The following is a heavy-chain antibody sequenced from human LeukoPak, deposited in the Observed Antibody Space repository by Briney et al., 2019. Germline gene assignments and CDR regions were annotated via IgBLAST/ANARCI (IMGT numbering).Heavy chain of an antibody. V-gene: IGHV4-34*01. CDR2: INHSGST. J-gene: IGHJ4*02. CDR1: GGSSGGYY. D-gene: IGHD2-2*01. CDR3: ARRSSQIDIVVVPAALDY. Sequence: PSETLSLTCAVYGGSSGGYYWSWIRQPPGKGLEWIGEINHSGSTNYNPSLKSRVTISVDTSKNQFSLKLSSVTAADTAVYYCARRSSQIDIVVVPAALDYWGQGTLVTVSS.